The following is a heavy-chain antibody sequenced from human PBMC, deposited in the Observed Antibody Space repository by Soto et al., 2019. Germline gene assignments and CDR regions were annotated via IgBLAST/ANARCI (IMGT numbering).Heavy chain of an antibody. Sequence: GGSLRLSCAASGFTFDDYTMHWVRQAPGKGLEWVSLISWDGGSTYYADSVKGRFTISRDNSKNSLYLQMNSLRTEDTALYYCAKAIGSYYNVGTDYWGQGTLVTVSS. D-gene: IGHD3-10*01. V-gene: IGHV3-43*01. CDR2: ISWDGGST. CDR3: AKAIGSYYNVGTDY. J-gene: IGHJ4*02. CDR1: GFTFDDYT.